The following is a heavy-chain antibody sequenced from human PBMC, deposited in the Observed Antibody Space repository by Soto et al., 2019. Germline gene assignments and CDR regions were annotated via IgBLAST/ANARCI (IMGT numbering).Heavy chain of an antibody. CDR3: ARKGGKGWASDYYSGMDV. CDR1: GYTFASYA. CDR2: VSAYNGNT. Sequence: ASVKVSCKGSGYTFASYAISWVRQAPGQGLEWMGRVSAYNGNTNYAQKFQGRVTMTTDTSTSTAYMELRSLRSDDAAMYYCARKGGKGWASDYYSGMDVWGQGTTVTVSS. J-gene: IGHJ6*02. D-gene: IGHD6-19*01. V-gene: IGHV1-18*01.